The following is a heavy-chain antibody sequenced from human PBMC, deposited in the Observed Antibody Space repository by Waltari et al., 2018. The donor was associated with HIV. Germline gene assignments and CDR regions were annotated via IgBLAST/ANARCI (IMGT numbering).Heavy chain of an antibody. CDR3: ARAGPAARGEGHYYATDF. J-gene: IGHJ6*02. Sequence: QVQLVESGGGVVQPGGSLRLSCASSGGVSFRECGMRWDRQAPAKGLRWAALIVDTGSEKYYMASVRGGFSVSRDNSKNTLHLQRGNLRPEDTAIYYRARAGPAARGEGHYYATDFWGQGTTGTAS. V-gene: IGHV3-30*02. D-gene: IGHD2-2*01. CDR1: GGVSFRECG. CDR2: IVDTGSEK.